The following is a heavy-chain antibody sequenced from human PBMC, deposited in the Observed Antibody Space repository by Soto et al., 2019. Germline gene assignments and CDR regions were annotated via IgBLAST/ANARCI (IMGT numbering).Heavy chain of an antibody. V-gene: IGHV3-33*01. J-gene: IGHJ5*02. Sequence: GGSLRLSCAASGFTFSSYGMHWVRQAPGKGLEWVAVIWYDGSNKYYADSVKGRFTISRDNSKNTLYLQMNSLRAEDTAVYYCARAAFIEPAAILPLGVQLWFGWFDPWGQGTLVTVSS. CDR2: IWYDGSNK. CDR1: GFTFSSYG. CDR3: ARAAFIEPAAILPLGVQLWFGWFDP. D-gene: IGHD2-2*01.